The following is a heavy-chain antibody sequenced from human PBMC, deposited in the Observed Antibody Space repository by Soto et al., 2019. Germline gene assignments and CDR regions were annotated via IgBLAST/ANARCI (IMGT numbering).Heavy chain of an antibody. Sequence: QVQLVESGGGVVQPGRSLRLSCAASGFTFSSYAMHWVRQAPGKGLEWVAVISYDGSNKYYADSVKGRFTISRDNSKNTLYLQMNSLSAQDTAAYYCARDSYGLDVWGQGTTVTVSS. V-gene: IGHV3-30-3*01. CDR2: ISYDGSNK. CDR3: ARDSYGLDV. J-gene: IGHJ6*02. CDR1: GFTFSSYA.